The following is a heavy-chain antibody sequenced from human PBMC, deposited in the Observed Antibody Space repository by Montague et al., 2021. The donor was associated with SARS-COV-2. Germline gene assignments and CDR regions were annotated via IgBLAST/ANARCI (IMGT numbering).Heavy chain of an antibody. CDR2: ISYDGSNK. CDR3: ARGTGISSGWFDY. CDR1: KFTFSSYA. V-gene: IGHV3-30-3*01. Sequence: SLRLSCAASKFTFSSYAMHWVRQAPGKGLEWVAVISYDGSNKYYADSVKGRFTISRDNSKNTLYLQMNSLRAEDTAVYYCARGTGISSGWFDYWGQGTLVTVSS. J-gene: IGHJ4*02. D-gene: IGHD6-19*01.